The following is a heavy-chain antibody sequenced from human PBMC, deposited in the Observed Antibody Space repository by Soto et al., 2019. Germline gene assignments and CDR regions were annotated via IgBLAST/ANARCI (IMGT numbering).Heavy chain of an antibody. V-gene: IGHV4-34*01. CDR1: GGSFSGYY. Sequence: PSETLSLTCAVYGGSFSGYYWSWIRQPPGKGLEWIGEINHSGSTNYNPSLKSRVTISVDTSKNQFSLKLSSVTAADTAVYYCARGRKLSGSYYFFLSDWFDPWGQGTLVTVSS. CDR2: INHSGST. D-gene: IGHD1-26*01. J-gene: IGHJ5*02. CDR3: ARGRKLSGSYYFFLSDWFDP.